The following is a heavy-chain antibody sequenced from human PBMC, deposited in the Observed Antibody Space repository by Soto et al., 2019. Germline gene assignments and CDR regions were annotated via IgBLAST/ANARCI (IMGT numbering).Heavy chain of an antibody. J-gene: IGHJ4*02. CDR2: LIPIFGTA. D-gene: IGHD2-8*01. CDR3: ARAAQPVLMVYAPDD. CDR1: GGTFSSYA. Sequence: QVQLVQSGAEVKKPGSSVTVSCKASGGTFSSYAISWVRQAPGQGLEWMGGLIPIFGTANYAQKFQGRVTITADESTSTDCMELSSLRSEDTAVYYCARAAQPVLMVYAPDDWGQGNLVTVSS. V-gene: IGHV1-69*01.